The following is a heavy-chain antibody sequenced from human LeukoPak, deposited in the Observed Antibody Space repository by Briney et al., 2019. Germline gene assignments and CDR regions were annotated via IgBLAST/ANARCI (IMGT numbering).Heavy chain of an antibody. V-gene: IGHV3-11*04. CDR2: ISSSGSML. CDR3: ARDFINYDFWSGYSTHWFDP. J-gene: IGHJ5*02. CDR1: GFTFTDYY. Sequence: GGSLRLSCTVSGFTFTDYYMSWVRQAPGKGLEWVSYISSSGSMLHYADSVKGRFTISRDNAKNPLYLQMNSLRAEDTAVYYCARDFINYDFWSGYSTHWFDPWGQGTLVTVSS. D-gene: IGHD3-3*01.